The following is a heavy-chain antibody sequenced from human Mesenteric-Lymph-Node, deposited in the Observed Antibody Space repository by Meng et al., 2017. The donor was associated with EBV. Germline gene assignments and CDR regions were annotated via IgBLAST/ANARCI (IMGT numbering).Heavy chain of an antibody. CDR2: VYFTGTT. J-gene: IGHJ4*02. Sequence: LDASGSALFKPSERRSLTCSVSAGSINSDAYLWGLIREPPGKGLEWIGSVYFTGTTYHNPSLQSRVTMSVDTSNNHFSLKLNSVTAADTAVYYCAKDLFYYDSGGYYVDHWGQGILVTVSS. CDR3: AKDLFYYDSGGYYVDH. CDR1: AGSINSDAYL. V-gene: IGHV4-39*07. D-gene: IGHD3-22*01.